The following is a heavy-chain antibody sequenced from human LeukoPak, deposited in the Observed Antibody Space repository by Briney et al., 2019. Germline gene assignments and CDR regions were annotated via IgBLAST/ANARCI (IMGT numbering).Heavy chain of an antibody. V-gene: IGHV1-24*01. D-gene: IGHD6-19*01. J-gene: IGHJ4*02. CDR2: FDPEDGET. CDR3: ATAPAVYSSGWYAGY. CDR1: GYTLTELS. Sequence: GASVKVSCKVSGYTLTELSMHWVRQAPGKGLEWMGGFDPEDGETIYAQKSQGRVTMTEDTSTDTAYMELSSLRSEDTAVYYCATAPAVYSSGWYAGYWGQGTLVTVSS.